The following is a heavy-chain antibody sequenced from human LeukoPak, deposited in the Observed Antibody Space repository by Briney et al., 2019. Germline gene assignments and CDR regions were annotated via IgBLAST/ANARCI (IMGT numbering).Heavy chain of an antibody. CDR1: GGSFSGYY. Sequence: SETLSPTCAVYGGSFSGYYWSWIRQPPGKGLEWIGEINHSGSTNYNPSLKSRVTISVDTSKNQFSLKLSSVTAADTAVYYCASSTETAYCGGDCYSADYWGQGTLVTVSS. CDR2: INHSGST. V-gene: IGHV4-34*01. D-gene: IGHD2-21*02. J-gene: IGHJ4*02. CDR3: ASSTETAYCGGDCYSADY.